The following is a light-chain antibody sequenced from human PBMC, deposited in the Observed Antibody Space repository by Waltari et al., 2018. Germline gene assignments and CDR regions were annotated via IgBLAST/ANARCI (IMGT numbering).Light chain of an antibody. V-gene: IGKV1-5*03. J-gene: IGKJ2*01. Sequence: DIQMPQPPPTLAASVGERVTIPCRASQSISSWLAWYQQKPGKATKLMIYKASSLESGVPSRFSGSGSGTEFTLTISSLQPDDFATYYCQQYNSYSQGTFGQGTKLEIK. CDR1: QSISSW. CDR2: KAS. CDR3: QQYNSYSQGT.